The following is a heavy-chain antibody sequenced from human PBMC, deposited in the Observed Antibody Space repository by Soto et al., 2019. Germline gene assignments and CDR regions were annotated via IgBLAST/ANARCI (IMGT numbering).Heavy chain of an antibody. V-gene: IGHV3-73*01. Sequence: GGSRRLSCAAAGFTFSGSAMHWVRQASGKGLEWIGRVKSKDNNYATAYAASVKGRFTVSREDSTSTAYLQLSSLKTEDTAMYYCTRLPPHQSTAARQYAFNIWRQGTMVTVS. CDR2: VKSKDNNYAT. CDR3: TRLPPHQSTAARQYAFNI. CDR1: GFTFSGSA. D-gene: IGHD6-6*01. J-gene: IGHJ3*02.